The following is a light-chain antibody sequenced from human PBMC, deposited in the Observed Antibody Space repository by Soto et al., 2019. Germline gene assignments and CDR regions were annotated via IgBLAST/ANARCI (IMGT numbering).Light chain of an antibody. V-gene: IGKV3-20*01. J-gene: IGKJ1*01. CDR3: QQYGRSGT. Sequence: EIVLTQSPGTLFLSPGERAILSCRASQSVSNNYLAWYQQKPGQAPRLLIYGASNRATGIPDRFSGSGSGTDFTLTISRLEPEDFAVYYCQQYGRSGTFGQGTKVDIK. CDR1: QSVSNNY. CDR2: GAS.